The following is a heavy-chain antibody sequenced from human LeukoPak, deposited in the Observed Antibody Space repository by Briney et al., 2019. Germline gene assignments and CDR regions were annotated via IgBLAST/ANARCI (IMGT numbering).Heavy chain of an antibody. J-gene: IGHJ4*02. D-gene: IGHD1-1*01. CDR1: GFTFSSYS. Sequence: GGSLRLSCAASGFTFSSYSMNWVRQAPGRGLEWVSFISSSSRYIYYAESVKGRFTISRDNAKNSLYLQMNSLRAEDTAVYYCAKELDAVGNFDYWGQGTLVTVSS. CDR3: AKELDAVGNFDY. CDR2: ISSSSRYI. V-gene: IGHV3-21*04.